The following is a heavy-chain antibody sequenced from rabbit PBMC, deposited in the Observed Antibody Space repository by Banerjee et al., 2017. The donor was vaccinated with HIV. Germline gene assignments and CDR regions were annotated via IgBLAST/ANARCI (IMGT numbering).Heavy chain of an antibody. CDR2: IVTNTGST. Sequence: QQQLVESGGGLVKPGASLTLTCTASGFSFSSSYWISWVRQAPGKGLEWIASIVTNTGSTWYATWAKGRFTISKTSSTTVTLQLTSLTAADTATYFCGRVFRLWGPGTLVTVS. CDR3: GRVFRL. V-gene: IGHV1S45*01. J-gene: IGHJ4*01. CDR1: GFSFSSSYW.